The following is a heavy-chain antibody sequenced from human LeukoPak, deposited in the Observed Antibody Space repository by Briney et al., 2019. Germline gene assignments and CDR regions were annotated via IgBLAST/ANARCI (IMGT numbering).Heavy chain of an antibody. V-gene: IGHV3-23*01. J-gene: IGHJ4*02. D-gene: IGHD3-16*02. CDR1: GFTFSSYA. CDR3: AKTVSGSYSYQGGDY. Sequence: GGSQTPSCAASGFTFSSYAMSWVRQAPGKGLEWVSAISGSGDNTNYADSVKGRFTMSRDNSRNMLYLQMNSLRDEDTAKYYCAKTVSGSYSYQGGDYWGQRTLVTVSS. CDR2: ISGSGDNT.